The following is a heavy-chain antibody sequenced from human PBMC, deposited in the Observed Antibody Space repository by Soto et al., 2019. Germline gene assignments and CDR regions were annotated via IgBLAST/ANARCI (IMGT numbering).Heavy chain of an antibody. CDR3: TRLYGSGSYYHWFDP. D-gene: IGHD3-10*01. Sequence: SETLSLTCTVSGGSISSGGYYWSWIRQHPGKGLEWIGYIYYSGSTYYNPSLKSRVTISVDTSKNQFSLKLSSVTAADTAVYYCTRLYGSGSYYHWFDPWGQGTLVTVSS. CDR2: IYYSGST. V-gene: IGHV4-31*03. J-gene: IGHJ5*02. CDR1: GGSISSGGYY.